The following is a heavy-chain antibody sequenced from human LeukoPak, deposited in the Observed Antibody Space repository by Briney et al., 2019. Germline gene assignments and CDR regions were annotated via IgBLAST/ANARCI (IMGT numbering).Heavy chain of an antibody. CDR2: INPNSGGT. CDR3: ARGRLRFLEWHRLNWFDP. D-gene: IGHD3-3*01. CDR1: GYTFTGYY. V-gene: IGHV1-2*02. J-gene: IGHJ5*02. Sequence: ASVKVSCKASGYTFTGYYMLWVRQAPGQGLEWMGWINPNSGGTNYAQKFQGRVTMTRDTSISTAYMELSRLRSDDTAVYYCARGRLRFLEWHRLNWFDPWGQGTLVTVSS.